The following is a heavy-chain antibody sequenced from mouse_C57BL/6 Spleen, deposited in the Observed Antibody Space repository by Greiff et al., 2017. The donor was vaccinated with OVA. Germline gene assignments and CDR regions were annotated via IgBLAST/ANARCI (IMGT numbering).Heavy chain of an antibody. CDR3: AREKGSYWYFDV. CDR2: IDPSDSET. CDR1: GYTFTSYW. V-gene: IGHV1-52*01. J-gene: IGHJ1*03. Sequence: QVQLQQPGAELVRPGSSAKLSCKASGYTFTSYWMHWVKQRPIQGLEWIGNIDPSDSETHYNQKFKDKATLTVDKSSSTAYMQLSSLTSEDSAVYYCAREKGSYWYFDVWGTGTTVTVSS.